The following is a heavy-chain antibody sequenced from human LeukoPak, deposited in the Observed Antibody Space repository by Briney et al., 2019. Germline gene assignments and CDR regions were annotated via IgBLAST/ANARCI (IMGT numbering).Heavy chain of an antibody. Sequence: PSETLSLTCTVSGDSISRYYWSWIRQPPGKGLEWIGYIYYSGSTNYNPSLKSRVTISVDTSKNQFSLKLSSVTAADTAIYYCARGTDVQWDYWGQGTLVTVSS. CDR1: GDSISRYY. CDR3: ARGTDVQWDY. J-gene: IGHJ4*02. D-gene: IGHD1-26*01. V-gene: IGHV4-59*01. CDR2: IYYSGST.